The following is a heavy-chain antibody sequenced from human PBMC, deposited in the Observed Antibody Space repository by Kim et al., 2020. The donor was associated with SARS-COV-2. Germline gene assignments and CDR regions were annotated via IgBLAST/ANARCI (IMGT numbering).Heavy chain of an antibody. CDR1: GYTFTSYY. V-gene: IGHV1-46*01. J-gene: IGHJ6*02. Sequence: ASVKVSCKASGYTFTSYYMHWVRQAPGQGLEWMGIINPSGGSTSYAQKFQGRVTMTRDTSTSTVYMELSSLRSEDTAVYYCARGGIAAAAYYYYYGMDVWGQGTTVTVSS. D-gene: IGHD6-13*01. CDR3: ARGGIAAAAYYYYYGMDV. CDR2: INPSGGST.